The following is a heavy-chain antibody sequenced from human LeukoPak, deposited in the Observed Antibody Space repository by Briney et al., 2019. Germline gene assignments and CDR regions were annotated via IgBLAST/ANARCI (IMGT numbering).Heavy chain of an antibody. J-gene: IGHJ5*02. D-gene: IGHD6-13*01. Sequence: PGGSLRLSCAASGFTFSSYEMNWVRQAPGKGLEWVSYISSSGSTIYYADSVKGRFTISRDNAKNSLYLQMNSLRAEDTAVYYCARDIRAGYSSSWGLDPWGQGTLVTVSS. V-gene: IGHV3-48*03. CDR2: ISSSGSTI. CDR1: GFTFSSYE. CDR3: ARDIRAGYSSSWGLDP.